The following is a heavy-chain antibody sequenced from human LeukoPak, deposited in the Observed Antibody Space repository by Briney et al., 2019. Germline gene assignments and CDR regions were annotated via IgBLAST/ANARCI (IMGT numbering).Heavy chain of an antibody. Sequence: SETLSLTCTVSGYSISSGYYWGWIRRPPGKGLEWIGSIYHSGSTYYNPSLKSRVTISVDTSKNQFSLKLSSVTAADTAVYYCARDHPDYGVDYWGQGTLVTVSS. CDR2: IYHSGST. CDR1: GYSISSGYY. CDR3: ARDHPDYGVDY. J-gene: IGHJ4*02. V-gene: IGHV4-38-2*02. D-gene: IGHD4-17*01.